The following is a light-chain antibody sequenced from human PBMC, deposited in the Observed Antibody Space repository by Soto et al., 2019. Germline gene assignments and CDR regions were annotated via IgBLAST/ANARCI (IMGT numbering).Light chain of an antibody. CDR2: DAS. CDR3: HQLDNLPST. V-gene: IGKV1-33*01. J-gene: IGKJ3*01. CDR1: QDITYY. Sequence: DIQMTQSPSSLSASVGDRVTITCQASQDITYYLNWYQQKPGKAPKLLIYDASNLETGVPSRFSGSGSGTDFTFTISSLQPADIAAYYFHQLDNLPSTFGPGTKVYI.